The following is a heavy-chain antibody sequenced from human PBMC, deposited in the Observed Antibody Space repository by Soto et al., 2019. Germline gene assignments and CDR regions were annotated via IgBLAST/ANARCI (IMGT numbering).Heavy chain of an antibody. Sequence: EVQLVESGGGLVKPGGSLRLSCAASGFTFSNSGMNWVRQAPGKGLEWVSYISSSSYIFYADSVKGRFTISRDNAKDALYLQMNSLRAKDTAVYYCARDLGAVTTLGFQNWGQGALVTVSS. CDR1: GFTFSNSG. J-gene: IGHJ1*01. CDR2: ISSSSYI. V-gene: IGHV3-21*01. D-gene: IGHD4-17*01. CDR3: ARDLGAVTTLGFQN.